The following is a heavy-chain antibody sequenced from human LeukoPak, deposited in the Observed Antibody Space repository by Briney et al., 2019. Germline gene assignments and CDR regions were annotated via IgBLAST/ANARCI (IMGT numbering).Heavy chain of an antibody. D-gene: IGHD5-18*01. CDR3: AKDRASYSYGPWNGFDI. CDR2: ISYDGSNK. V-gene: IGHV3-30-3*01. CDR1: GFTFSSYA. J-gene: IGHJ3*02. Sequence: GGSLRLSCAASGFTFSSYAMHWVRQAPGKGLEWVAVISYDGSNKYYADSVKGRFTISRDNSKNTLYLQMNSLRAEDTTVYYCAKDRASYSYGPWNGFDIWGQGTMVTVSS.